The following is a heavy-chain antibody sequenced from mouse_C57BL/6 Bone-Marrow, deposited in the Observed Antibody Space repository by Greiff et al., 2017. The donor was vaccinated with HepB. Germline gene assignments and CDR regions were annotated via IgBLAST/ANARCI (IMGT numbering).Heavy chain of an antibody. CDR2: IWSGGST. CDR1: GFSLTSYG. CDR3: ARRGGYGPAWFAY. D-gene: IGHD2-10*02. Sequence: QVQLKQSGPGLVQPSQSLSITCTVSGFSLTSYGVHWVRQSPGKGLEWLGVIWSGGSTDYNAAFISRLSISKDNYKSQVFLKMNSLQADDTAIYYCARRGGYGPAWFAYWGQGTLVTVSA. J-gene: IGHJ3*01. V-gene: IGHV2-2*01.